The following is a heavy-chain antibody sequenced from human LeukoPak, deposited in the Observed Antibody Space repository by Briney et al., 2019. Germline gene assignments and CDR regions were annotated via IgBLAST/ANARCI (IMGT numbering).Heavy chain of an antibody. CDR2: ISSSSSTI. CDR3: ARFRSPPFGY. J-gene: IGHJ4*02. V-gene: IGHV3-48*01. CDR1: GFTFSSYS. Sequence: PGGSLRLSCAASGFTFSSYSMNWVRQAPGKGLEWVSYISSSSSTIYYADSVKGRFTISRDNAKNSLYLQMNSLRAEDTAVYYCARFRSPPFGYWGQGTLVTVSS. D-gene: IGHD6-13*01.